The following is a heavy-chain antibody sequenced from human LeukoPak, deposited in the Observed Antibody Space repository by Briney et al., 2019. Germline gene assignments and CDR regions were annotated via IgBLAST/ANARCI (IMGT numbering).Heavy chain of an antibody. V-gene: IGHV4-59*12. D-gene: IGHD1-26*01. Sequence: IPSETLSLTCTVSGGSISSYYWSWIRQPPGKGLEWIGYIYYSGSTNYNPSLKSRVTISVDTSKNQFSLKLSSVTAADTAVYYCARDSVYSGSSLDYWGQGALVTVSS. CDR3: ARDSVYSGSSLDY. J-gene: IGHJ4*02. CDR2: IYYSGST. CDR1: GGSISSYY.